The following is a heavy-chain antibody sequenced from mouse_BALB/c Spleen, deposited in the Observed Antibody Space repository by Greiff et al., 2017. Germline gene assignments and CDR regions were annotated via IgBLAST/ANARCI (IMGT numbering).Heavy chain of an antibody. Sequence: EVQLQESGGDLVKPGGSLKLSCAASGFTFSSYGMSWVRQTPDKRLEWVATISSGGSYTYYPDSVKGRFTISRDNAKNTLYLQMSSLKSEDTAMYYCARQSTMITTAYWGQGTLVTVSA. CDR2: ISSGGSYT. D-gene: IGHD2-4*01. CDR3: ARQSTMITTAY. V-gene: IGHV5-6*01. CDR1: GFTFSSYG. J-gene: IGHJ3*01.